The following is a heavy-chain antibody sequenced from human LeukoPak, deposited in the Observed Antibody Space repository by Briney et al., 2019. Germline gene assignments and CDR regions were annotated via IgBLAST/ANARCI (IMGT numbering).Heavy chain of an antibody. Sequence: GGSLRLSCAASGFTFSSYGMSWVRQAPGKGLEWVSAISGSGGSTYYADSVKGRFTISRDNSKNTLYLQMNSLRAEDTAVYYCAKDMYYYDYSDYWGQGTLVTVSS. V-gene: IGHV3-23*01. CDR3: AKDMYYYDYSDY. J-gene: IGHJ4*02. D-gene: IGHD3-10*01. CDR1: GFTFSSYG. CDR2: ISGSGGST.